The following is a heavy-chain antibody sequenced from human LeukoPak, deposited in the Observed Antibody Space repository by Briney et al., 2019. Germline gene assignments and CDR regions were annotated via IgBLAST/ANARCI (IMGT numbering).Heavy chain of an antibody. CDR3: SKDHCTTTRCVAGFDF. Sequence: SGGSLRLSCAASGFTFSSYAMSWVRQATAPGLQWGSSIRDIGGRFYAESVKSRFTISRDNSKNTVYLQMSSLRAEVPAIYYCSKDHCTTTRCVAGFDFWGQGTLVTVSS. CDR1: GFTFSSYA. D-gene: IGHD2-2*01. J-gene: IGHJ4*02. V-gene: IGHV3-23*01. CDR2: IRDIGGR.